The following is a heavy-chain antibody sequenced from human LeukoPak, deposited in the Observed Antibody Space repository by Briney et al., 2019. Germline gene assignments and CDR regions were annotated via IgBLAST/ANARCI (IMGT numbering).Heavy chain of an antibody. CDR1: GFTFSSYS. V-gene: IGHV3-48*02. CDR3: ARNFYNWNDAGGDDY. Sequence: SGGSLRLSCAASGFTFSSYSMNWVRQAPGKGLEWVSYISSSSSTIYYADSVKGRFTISRDNAKNSLYLQMNSLRDEDTAVYYCARNFYNWNDAGGDDYWGQGTLVTVSS. CDR2: ISSSSSTI. J-gene: IGHJ4*02. D-gene: IGHD1-1*01.